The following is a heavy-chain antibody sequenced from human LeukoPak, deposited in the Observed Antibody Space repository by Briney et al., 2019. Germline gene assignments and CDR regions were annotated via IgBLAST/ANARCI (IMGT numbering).Heavy chain of an antibody. CDR3: ARRGCSSTSCPYYFDN. V-gene: IGHV4-34*01. J-gene: IGHJ4*02. Sequence: SETLSLTCAVYGGSFSGYYWSWIRQPPGKGLEWIGEINHSGSTNYNPSLKSRVTISVDTSKNQFSLKLSSVTAADTAVYYCARRGCSSTSCPYYFDNWGQGTLVTVSS. CDR2: INHSGST. CDR1: GGSFSGYY. D-gene: IGHD2-2*01.